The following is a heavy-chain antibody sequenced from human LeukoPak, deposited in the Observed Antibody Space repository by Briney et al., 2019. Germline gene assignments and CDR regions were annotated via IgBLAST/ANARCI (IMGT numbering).Heavy chain of an antibody. CDR2: IYYSGST. D-gene: IGHD6-19*01. CDR1: GGSISSSSYY. CDR3: ARRTGYSNGWYFDY. Sequence: SETLSLTCTVSGGSISSSSYYWGWIRQPPGKGLEWIGSIYYSGSTHYNQSLKSRVTISVDTSKNQFSLKLSSVTAADTAVYYCARRTGYSNGWYFDYWGQGTLVTVSS. J-gene: IGHJ4*02. V-gene: IGHV4-39*01.